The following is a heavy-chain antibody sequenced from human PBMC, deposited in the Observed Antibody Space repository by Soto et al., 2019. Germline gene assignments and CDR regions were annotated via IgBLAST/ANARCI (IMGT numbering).Heavy chain of an antibody. CDR1: AGWVSVGIYD. V-gene: IGHV4-31*11. J-gene: IGHJ4*02. Sequence: SLTFAGAAGWVSVGIYDFSWILQLPGKGLEWIGHRYYSESTYYNPSLKSRVSISLDTSKNQFSLKLSFVTAADTAMYYCARTKCSGSSCCSWSFDYWGQGTPVTVSS. CDR2: RYYSEST. CDR3: ARTKCSGSSCCSWSFDY. D-gene: IGHD2-15*01.